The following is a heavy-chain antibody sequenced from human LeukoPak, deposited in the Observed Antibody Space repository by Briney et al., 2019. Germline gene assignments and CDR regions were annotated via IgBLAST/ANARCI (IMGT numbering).Heavy chain of an antibody. CDR2: INAGNGNT. CDR1: GYTFTSYA. CDR3: ARAPMYSSGWNNWFDP. Sequence: ASVKVSCKASGYTFTSYAMHWVRQAPGQRLEWMGWINAGNGNTKYSQKFQGRVTITRDTSASTAYMELSSLRSEDTAVYYCARAPMYSSGWNNWFDPWGQGTLVTVSS. J-gene: IGHJ5*02. V-gene: IGHV1-3*01. D-gene: IGHD6-19*01.